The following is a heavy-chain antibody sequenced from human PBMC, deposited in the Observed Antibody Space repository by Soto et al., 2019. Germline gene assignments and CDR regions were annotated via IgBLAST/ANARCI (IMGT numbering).Heavy chain of an antibody. CDR2: INSDVTTT. V-gene: IGHV3-74*01. D-gene: IGHD4-4*01. Sequence: GGSLRLSCAASGYIFSSYWMHWVRQAQGKGLVWVSRINSDVTTTSNADSVRCRITISRYNAKNKLYLQLNSLRAEDTAVYYCASSATAISQDHYQYYYCMEGWGRGTTVIVSS. CDR1: GYIFSSYW. J-gene: IGHJ6*02. CDR3: ASSATAISQDHYQYYYCMEG.